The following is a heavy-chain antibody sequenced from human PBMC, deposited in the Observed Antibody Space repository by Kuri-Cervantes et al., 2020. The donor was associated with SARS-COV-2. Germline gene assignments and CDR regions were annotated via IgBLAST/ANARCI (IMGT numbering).Heavy chain of an antibody. V-gene: IGHV3-21*01. Sequence: GASLKISCAASGFTFSSYSMNWVRQAPGKGLEWVSSISSSSSYIYYADSVKGRFTISRDNAKNSLYLQMNSLRDEDTAVYYCARDLDYDFWSGYYSAFDIWGQGTMVTVSS. J-gene: IGHJ3*02. CDR3: ARDLDYDFWSGYYSAFDI. CDR1: GFTFSSYS. D-gene: IGHD3-3*01. CDR2: ISSSSSYI.